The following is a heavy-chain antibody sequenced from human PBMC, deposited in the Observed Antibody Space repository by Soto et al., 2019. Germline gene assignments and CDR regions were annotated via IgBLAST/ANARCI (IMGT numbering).Heavy chain of an antibody. CDR3: ARVERFLRGYSYGYFDY. V-gene: IGHV3-7*03. Sequence: GGSLRLSCAASGFTFSSYWMSWVRQAPGKGLEWVANIKQDGSEKYYVDSVKGRFTISRDNAKNSLYLQMNSLRAEDTAVYYGARVERFLRGYSYGYFDYWGQGTLVTVSS. D-gene: IGHD5-18*01. J-gene: IGHJ4*02. CDR1: GFTFSSYW. CDR2: IKQDGSEK.